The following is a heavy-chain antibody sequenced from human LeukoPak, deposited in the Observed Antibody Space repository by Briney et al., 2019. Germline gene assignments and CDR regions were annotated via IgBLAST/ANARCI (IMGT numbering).Heavy chain of an antibody. J-gene: IGHJ4*02. V-gene: IGHV4-31*03. CDR3: ARGPSYCDF. CDR1: GGSISSDGFY. Sequence: SETLSLTCTVSGGSISSDGFYWSWVRQHPGKGLEWIGYISYSGSTCYNPSLKSRVSVSLGTSKSQFSLKLTSVTAADTAVYFCARGPSYCDFWGQGTLVTVSS. CDR2: ISYSGST.